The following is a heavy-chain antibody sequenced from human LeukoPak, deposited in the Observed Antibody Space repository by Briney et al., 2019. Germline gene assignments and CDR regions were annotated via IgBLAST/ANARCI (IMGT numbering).Heavy chain of an antibody. CDR3: ARDLREHGVFDI. Sequence: PGGSLRLSCAASGFTFSSYGMHWVRQAPGKGLEWVSEIYSDTRTYYAASVEGRFSISRDNSQNTVYLQMNSLRAEDTAVYYCARDLREHGVFDIWGRGTMVTVSS. D-gene: IGHD1-26*01. V-gene: IGHV3-NL1*01. CDR2: IYSDTRT. J-gene: IGHJ3*02. CDR1: GFTFSSYG.